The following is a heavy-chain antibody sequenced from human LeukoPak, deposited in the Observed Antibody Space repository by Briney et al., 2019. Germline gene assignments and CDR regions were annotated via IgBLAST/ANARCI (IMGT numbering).Heavy chain of an antibody. V-gene: IGHV3-23*01. CDR2: ISGGGGGT. CDR1: GFTFSSCA. J-gene: IGHJ4*02. Sequence: SGGSLRLSCAASGFTFSSCAMSWVRQAPGKGLEWVSVISGGGGGTYYADSVKGRFTISRDNSKNTLYLQLNSLRAEDTAIYYCAKDNVMVTSTPAFEDWGQGTLVTVSS. D-gene: IGHD2-21*02. CDR3: AKDNVMVTSTPAFED.